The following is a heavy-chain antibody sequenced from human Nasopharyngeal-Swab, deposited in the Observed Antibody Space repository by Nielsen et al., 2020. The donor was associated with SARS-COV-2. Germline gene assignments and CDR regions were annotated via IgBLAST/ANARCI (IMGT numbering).Heavy chain of an antibody. CDR3: ARGEEWLLLLDSWYFDL. V-gene: IGHV3-66*01. J-gene: IGHJ2*01. CDR1: GFTVSSNY. CDR2: IYSGGST. D-gene: IGHD3-22*01. Sequence: GGSLRLSCAASGFTVSSNYMSWVRQAPGKGPEWVSVIYSGGSTYYADSVKGRFTISRDNSKNTLYLQMNSLRAEDTAVYYCARGEEWLLLLDSWYFDLWGRGTLVTVSS.